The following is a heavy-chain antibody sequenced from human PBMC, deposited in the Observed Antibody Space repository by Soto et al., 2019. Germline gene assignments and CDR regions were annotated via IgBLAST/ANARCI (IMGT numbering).Heavy chain of an antibody. CDR1: GFTFSSYW. V-gene: IGHV3-74*01. CDR2: LNSDGSSA. Sequence: EVQLVESGGGLVQPGGSLRLSCAASGFTFSSYWLHWVRQATGKGLVWLSRLNSDGSSAYYADSVKGRFTISRDNAQNTVYLQMNSLGDEDTAVYYCLRGKRGGWYFDYWGQGTLVTVSS. D-gene: IGHD6-19*01. CDR3: LRGKRGGWYFDY. J-gene: IGHJ4*02.